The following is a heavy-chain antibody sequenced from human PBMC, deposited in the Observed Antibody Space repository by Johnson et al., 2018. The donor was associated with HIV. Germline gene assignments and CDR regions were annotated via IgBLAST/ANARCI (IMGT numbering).Heavy chain of an antibody. CDR1: GFTVSSNY. V-gene: IGHV3-66*01. CDR2: IYSGGNT. D-gene: IGHD2-21*02. Sequence: VQLVESGGGLVQPGGSLRLSCAASGFTVSSNYMSWVRQAPGKGLEWVSVIYSGGNTYYADSVKGRFTISRDNSKNTLYLQVDSLRVEDTAVYYCARGEGAYCGGDCYYAFDIWGQGTMVTVSS. CDR3: ARGEGAYCGGDCYYAFDI. J-gene: IGHJ3*02.